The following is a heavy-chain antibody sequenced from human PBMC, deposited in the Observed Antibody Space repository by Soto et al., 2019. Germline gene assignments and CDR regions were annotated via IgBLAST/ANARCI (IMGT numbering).Heavy chain of an antibody. CDR2: TYYRSKWYN. CDR3: ARGRAAGRGACLDP. D-gene: IGHD6-13*01. V-gene: IGHV6-1*01. CDR1: GDSVSSNSAA. Sequence: SQTLSLTCDISGDSVSSNSAAWNWIRQSPSRGLEWLGRTYYRSKWYNDYAVSVRGRITINPDTSKNQFSLQLKSVTPDDTAVYYCARGRAAGRGACLDPWGQGTQVTVSS. J-gene: IGHJ5*02.